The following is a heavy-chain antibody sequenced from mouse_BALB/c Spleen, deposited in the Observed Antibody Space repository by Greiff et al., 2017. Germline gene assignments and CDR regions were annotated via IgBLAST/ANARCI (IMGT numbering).Heavy chain of an antibody. Sequence: QVQLQQSGAELARPGASVKMSCKASGYTFTSYTMHWVKQRPGQGLEWIGYINPSSGYTNYNQKFKDKATLTADKSSSTAYMQLSSLTSEDSAVYYCARWGCLGAMDYWGQGTSVTVSS. CDR1: GYTFTSYT. CDR2: INPSSGYT. D-gene: IGHD3-3*01. V-gene: IGHV1-4*01. CDR3: ARWGCLGAMDY. J-gene: IGHJ4*01.